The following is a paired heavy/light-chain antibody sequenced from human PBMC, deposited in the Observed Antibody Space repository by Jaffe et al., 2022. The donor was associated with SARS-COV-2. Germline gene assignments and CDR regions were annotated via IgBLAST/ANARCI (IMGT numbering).Heavy chain of an antibody. V-gene: IGHV4-39*01. CDR1: GGSISSNNDY. CDR3: ARHDYVWGTYRGKVDV. J-gene: IGHJ6*02. CDR2: MYYSGSP. Sequence: QLQLQESGPGLVKPSETLSLTCTVSGGSISSNNDYWGWIRQPPGKGLEWIGTMYYSGSPYYNPSLKSRVTISVDTSKNQLSLKLTSVTAADTAVYYCARHDYVWGTYRGKVDVWGEGTTVTVS. D-gene: IGHD3-16*02.
Light chain of an antibody. V-gene: IGKV2-28*01. CDR2: LGS. J-gene: IGKJ1*01. Sequence: DIVMTQSPLSLPVTPGEPASISCRSSQSLLHSNGYNYLDWFLQKPGQSPQLLIYLGSNRASGVPDRFSGSGSGTDFTLKISRVQAEDVGVYYCMQALQTPWTFGQGTKVEIK. CDR1: QSLLHSNGYNY. CDR3: MQALQTPWT.